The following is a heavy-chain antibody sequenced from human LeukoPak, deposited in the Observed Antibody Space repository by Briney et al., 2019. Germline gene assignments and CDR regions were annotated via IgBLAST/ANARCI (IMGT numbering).Heavy chain of an antibody. Sequence: GGSLRLSCAASGFTVSTNYMSWVRQAPGKGLEWVSVTYSGDTTFCADSVRGKFTISRDNSKNTLYLQMNSLRAEDTAVYYCASILRSSSGYYFDYWGQGTLVTVSS. J-gene: IGHJ4*02. V-gene: IGHV3-66*01. CDR3: ASILRSSSGYYFDY. CDR1: GFTVSTNY. D-gene: IGHD3-10*01. CDR2: TYSGDTT.